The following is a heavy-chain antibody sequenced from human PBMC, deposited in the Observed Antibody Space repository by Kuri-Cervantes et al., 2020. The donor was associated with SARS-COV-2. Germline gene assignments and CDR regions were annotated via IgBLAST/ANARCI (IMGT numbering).Heavy chain of an antibody. D-gene: IGHD4-17*01. CDR2: IYYSGST. CDR3: ARLRVDYGDYSRQYYFDY. V-gene: IGHV4-39*01. J-gene: IGHJ4*02. CDR1: GGSISSSSYY. Sequence: SETLSLTCTVSGGSISSSSYYWGRIRQPPGKGLEWIGSIYYSGSTYYNPSLKSRVTISVDTSKNQFSLKLSSVTAADTAVYYCARLRVDYGDYSRQYYFDYWGQGTLVTVSS.